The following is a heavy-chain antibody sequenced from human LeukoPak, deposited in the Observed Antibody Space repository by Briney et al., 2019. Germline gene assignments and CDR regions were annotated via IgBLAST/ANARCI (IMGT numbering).Heavy chain of an antibody. V-gene: IGHV1-3*01. D-gene: IGHD2-15*01. J-gene: IGHJ4*02. Sequence: GASVKVSRKASEYTFTEYAVNWVRQAPGQRLEWMGWINAGNGNTKYAQKFQGRLTITRDTSASTAYMELSSLTFEDTAVYYCTRGRWSATTASYYLDFWGQGTLVTVSS. CDR1: EYTFTEYA. CDR3: TRGRWSATTASYYLDF. CDR2: INAGNGNT.